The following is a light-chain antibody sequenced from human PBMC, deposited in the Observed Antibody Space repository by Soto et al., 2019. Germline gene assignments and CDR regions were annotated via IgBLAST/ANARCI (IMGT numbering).Light chain of an antibody. Sequence: DGQMTQYPSSLSASVGDRVTITCRASQDINSDLAWYQQKPGNAPKSLIYGASSLQTGVPSRFSGSESGTDFTLTISNLQPEDSAPYYCHRYNIYPLTFGGGTKVEIK. J-gene: IGKJ4*01. V-gene: IGKV1D-16*01. CDR2: GAS. CDR1: QDINSD. CDR3: HRYNIYPLT.